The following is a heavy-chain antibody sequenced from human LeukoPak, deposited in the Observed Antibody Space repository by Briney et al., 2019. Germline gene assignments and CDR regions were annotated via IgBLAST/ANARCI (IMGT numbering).Heavy chain of an antibody. CDR2: ISSSSTI. CDR1: GFTFSSYS. D-gene: IGHD1/OR15-1a*01. J-gene: IGHJ4*02. Sequence: GGSLRLSCAASGFTFSSYSMNWVRQAPGKGLEWVSYISSSSTIYYADSVKGRFTISRDNAKNSLYLQMNSLRDEDTAVYYCARDPKNTGYWGQGTLVTVSS. V-gene: IGHV3-48*02. CDR3: ARDPKNTGY.